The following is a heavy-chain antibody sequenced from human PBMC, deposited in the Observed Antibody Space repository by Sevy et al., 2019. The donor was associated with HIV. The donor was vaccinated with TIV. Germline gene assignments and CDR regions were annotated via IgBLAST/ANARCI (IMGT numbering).Heavy chain of an antibody. CDR2: ISAYNGNT. Sequence: ASVKVSCKASGYTFTSYGISWVRQAPGQGLEWMGWISAYNGNTNYAQKLQGRVTMTTDTSTSTAYMELRSLRSDDTAVYYCATLLGYCSSTSCSPYYFDYWGQGTLVTVSS. D-gene: IGHD2-2*01. J-gene: IGHJ4*02. CDR3: ATLLGYCSSTSCSPYYFDY. V-gene: IGHV1-18*01. CDR1: GYTFTSYG.